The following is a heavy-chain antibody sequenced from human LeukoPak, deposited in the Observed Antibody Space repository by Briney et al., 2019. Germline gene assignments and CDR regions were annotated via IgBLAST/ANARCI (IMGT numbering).Heavy chain of an antibody. J-gene: IGHJ3*02. CDR3: ARAQQTPYDFWSGYLDAFDI. CDR1: GFTFNTYS. Sequence: GGSLTLSCVAAGFTFNTYSMDWVRQAAGGGRGWVSYIRNRGTSTADSVKGRFTISRDNGKNSLYLQMNSLRAEDTAVYYCARAQQTPYDFWSGYLDAFDIWGQGTMVTVSS. D-gene: IGHD3-3*01. V-gene: IGHV3-48*01. CDR2: IRNRGTST.